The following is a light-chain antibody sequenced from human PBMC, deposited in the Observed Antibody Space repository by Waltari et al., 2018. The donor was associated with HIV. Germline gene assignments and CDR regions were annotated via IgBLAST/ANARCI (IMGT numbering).Light chain of an antibody. CDR2: KAS. CDR3: QQYNTYPYT. J-gene: IGKJ2*01. Sequence: DIQLTQSPSTLSPSVGDRVTISCRASQSISSWFAWDQQKPGKAPKLLIYKASNLESGVPSRFSGSGSGTEFTLTISSLQPDYFATYYCQQYNTYPYTFGQGTKLEIK. CDR1: QSISSW. V-gene: IGKV1-5*03.